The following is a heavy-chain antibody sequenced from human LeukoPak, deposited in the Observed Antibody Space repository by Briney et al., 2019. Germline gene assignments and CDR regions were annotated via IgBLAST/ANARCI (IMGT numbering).Heavy chain of an antibody. Sequence: SETLSLTCAIYGGSFSGYYWSWIRQPPGKGLEWIGEINHSGSTNYNPSLKSRVTISVDTSKNQFSLKLSSVTAADTAVYYCARGKRGYSSSWYDYWGQGTLVTVSS. J-gene: IGHJ4*02. CDR3: ARGKRGYSSSWYDY. D-gene: IGHD6-13*01. CDR2: INHSGST. CDR1: GGSFSGYY. V-gene: IGHV4-34*01.